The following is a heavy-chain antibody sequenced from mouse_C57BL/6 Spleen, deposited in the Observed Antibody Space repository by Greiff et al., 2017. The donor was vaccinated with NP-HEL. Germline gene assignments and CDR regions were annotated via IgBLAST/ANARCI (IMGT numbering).Heavy chain of an antibody. D-gene: IGHD1-1*01. CDR1: GYTFTSYW. CDR2: IDPSDSYT. CDR3: ARRGSPDY. J-gene: IGHJ2*01. Sequence: VQLQQPGAELVKPGASVKLSCKASGYTFTSYWMQWVKQRPGQGLEWIGEIDPSDSYTNYNQKFKGKATLTVDTSSSTAYMQLSSLTSEDSAVYYCARRGSPDYWGQGTTLTVSS. V-gene: IGHV1-50*01.